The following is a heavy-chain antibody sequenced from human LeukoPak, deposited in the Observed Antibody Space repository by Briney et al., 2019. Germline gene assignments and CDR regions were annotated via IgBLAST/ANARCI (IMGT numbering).Heavy chain of an antibody. J-gene: IGHJ4*02. CDR2: IYTSGST. CDR1: GGSISSYY. CDR3: ACAFNYVDSPFDY. D-gene: IGHD4-17*01. V-gene: IGHV4-4*07. Sequence: SETLSLTCTVSGGSISSYYWSWIRQPAGEGLEWVGRIYTSGSTNYNPSLKSRVTMSVDTSKNQFSLKLSSVTSADTAVYYCACAFNYVDSPFDYWGQGTLVTVSS.